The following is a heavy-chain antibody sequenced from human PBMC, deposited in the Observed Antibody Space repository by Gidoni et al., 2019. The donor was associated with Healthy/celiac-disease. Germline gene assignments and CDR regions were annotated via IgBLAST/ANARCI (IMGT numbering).Heavy chain of an antibody. CDR1: GFTLDDYA. V-gene: IGHV3-9*01. CDR2: ISWNSGSI. J-gene: IGHJ4*02. CDR3: AKGRFLVVTANFDY. D-gene: IGHD2-21*02. Sequence: EVQLVESGGGLVQPGRSLRLSCSASGFTLDDYAMHWVRQAPGKGLEWVSGISWNSGSIGYADSVKGRFTISRDSAKNSLYLQMNSLRAEDTALYYCAKGRFLVVTANFDYWGQGTLVTVSS.